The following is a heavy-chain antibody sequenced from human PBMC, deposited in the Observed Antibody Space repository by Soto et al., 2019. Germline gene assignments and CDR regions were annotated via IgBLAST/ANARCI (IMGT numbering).Heavy chain of an antibody. J-gene: IGHJ4*02. Sequence: SETLSLTCTVSGGSINSNNYYWAWIRQPPGKGLAWIASIYYDGSTYYNPSLKSRVSISVDASENHFSLRLSSATAADTAVYYCAKVVVAATRHTDFDSWGQGTLVTVSS. CDR1: GGSINSNNYY. V-gene: IGHV4-39*02. D-gene: IGHD2-15*01. CDR2: IYYDGST. CDR3: AKVVVAATRHTDFDS.